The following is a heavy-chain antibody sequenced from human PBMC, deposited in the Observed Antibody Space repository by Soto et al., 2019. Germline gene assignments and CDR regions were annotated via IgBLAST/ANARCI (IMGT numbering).Heavy chain of an antibody. Sequence: QVQLVQSGAEVKEPGSSVKVSCKATGDLFNNYAFNWVRQAPGQGLEWMGRICPLLSTTSYAQKCQGRVTIRADEFTTIAYLEVSNLESEDTAVYYCAASSSVAAAGYFKFWGQGTLVTVSP. V-gene: IGHV1-69*01. D-gene: IGHD6-13*01. CDR2: ICPLLSTT. J-gene: IGHJ4*02. CDR1: GDLFNNYA. CDR3: AASSSVAAAGYFKF.